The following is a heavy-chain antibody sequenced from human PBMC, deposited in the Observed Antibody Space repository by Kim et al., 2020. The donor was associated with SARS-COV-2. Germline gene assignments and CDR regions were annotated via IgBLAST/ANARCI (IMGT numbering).Heavy chain of an antibody. V-gene: IGHV4-31*03. CDR2: IYYSGST. CDR3: ARESAYCGGDCSPSFDY. CDR1: GGSISSGGYY. J-gene: IGHJ4*02. D-gene: IGHD2-21*02. Sequence: SETLSLICTVSGGSISSGGYYWSWIRQHPGKGLEWIGYIYYSGSTYYNPSLKSRVTISVDTSKNQFSLKLSSVTAADTAVYYCARESAYCGGDCSPSFDYWGQGTLVTVSS.